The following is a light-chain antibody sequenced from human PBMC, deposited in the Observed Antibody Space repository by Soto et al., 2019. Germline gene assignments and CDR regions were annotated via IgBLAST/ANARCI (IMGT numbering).Light chain of an antibody. J-gene: IGKJ1*01. CDR2: AAS. V-gene: IGKV1-39*01. Sequence: DIQMTQSPSSLSASVGDRVTITCRASQSISSYLNWYQQKPGKAPKLLIYAASSLQSGVPSRFSGSGSGTDFTLTISCLQSEDFATYYCQQYYSYPPCTFGQGTKVDIK. CDR1: QSISSY. CDR3: QQYYSYPPCT.